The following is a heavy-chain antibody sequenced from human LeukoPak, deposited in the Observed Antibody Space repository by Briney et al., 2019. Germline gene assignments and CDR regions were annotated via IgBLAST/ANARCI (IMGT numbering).Heavy chain of an antibody. CDR1: GYRFSGYF. J-gene: IGHJ4*02. CDR3: ARLIIGATRGLDY. D-gene: IGHD5-12*01. V-gene: IGHV1-2*02. CDR2: IKPDTGRT. Sequence: ASVKVSCKASGYRFSGYFIHWVRQAPGQGLEWMGWIKPDTGRTNYARKFQGRVTMTSDTSVSAASMELSGLRPDDTALYYCARLIIGATRGLDYWGQGTQVTVSS.